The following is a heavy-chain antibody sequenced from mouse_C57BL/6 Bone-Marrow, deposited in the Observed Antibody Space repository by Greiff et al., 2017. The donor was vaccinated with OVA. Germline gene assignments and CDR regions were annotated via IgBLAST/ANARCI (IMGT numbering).Heavy chain of an antibody. Sequence: EVKVVESGGDLVKPGGSLKLSCAASGFTFSSYGMSWVRQTPDKRLEWVATISSGGSYTYYPDSVKGRFTISRDNAKNTLYLQMSSLKSEDTAMYYCAREIYYDYDFAYWGQGTLVTVSA. CDR3: AREIYYDYDFAY. CDR2: ISSGGSYT. D-gene: IGHD2-4*01. J-gene: IGHJ3*01. V-gene: IGHV5-6*01. CDR1: GFTFSSYG.